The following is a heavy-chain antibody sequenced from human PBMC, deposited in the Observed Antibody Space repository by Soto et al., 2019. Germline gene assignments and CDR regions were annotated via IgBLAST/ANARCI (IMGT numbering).Heavy chain of an antibody. J-gene: IGHJ3*02. D-gene: IGHD3-10*01. CDR3: ARAQPLWFGEFVDAFDI. Sequence: GASVKVSCKSSGYPFTHYGITWVRQAPGQGLEWKGWISPFNGNTNYGQTIQGRVTLTTDTSTSTVYKKLRSLRSDDTAENYRARAQPLWFGEFVDAFDIWGQGTMVTVSS. V-gene: IGHV1-18*01. CDR2: ISPFNGNT. CDR1: GYPFTHYG.